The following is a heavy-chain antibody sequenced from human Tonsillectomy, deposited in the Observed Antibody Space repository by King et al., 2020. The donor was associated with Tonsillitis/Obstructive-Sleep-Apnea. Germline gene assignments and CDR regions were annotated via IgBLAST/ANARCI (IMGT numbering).Heavy chain of an antibody. J-gene: IGHJ4*02. V-gene: IGHV1-58*01. CDR3: ADGKFYGSGRFVGY. CDR1: GFTFTRSA. Sequence: VQLVESGPEVKKPGNSVKVSCKASGFTFTRSAVQWVRQARGQRLEWMGWIVVGSGNTYYAQKFQERFTMTRDISTSTAYLELSSLRSEDTAFYYCADGKFYGSGRFVGYWGQGNLVTVPS. D-gene: IGHD3-10*01. CDR2: IVVGSGNT.